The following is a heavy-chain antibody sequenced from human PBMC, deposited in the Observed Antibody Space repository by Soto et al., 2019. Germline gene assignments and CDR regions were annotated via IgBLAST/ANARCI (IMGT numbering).Heavy chain of an antibody. CDR3: ARGGPRRITIFGVVRTQYYFDY. J-gene: IGHJ4*02. D-gene: IGHD3-3*01. Sequence: GASVKVSCKSSGYTFTGYYMHLFRHCPGRWLECILWINPNSGGTNYAQKFQGWVTMTRDTSISTAYMELSRLRSDDTAVYYCARGGPRRITIFGVVRTQYYFDYWGQGTLVTVSS. CDR1: GYTFTGYY. CDR2: INPNSGGT. V-gene: IGHV1-2*04.